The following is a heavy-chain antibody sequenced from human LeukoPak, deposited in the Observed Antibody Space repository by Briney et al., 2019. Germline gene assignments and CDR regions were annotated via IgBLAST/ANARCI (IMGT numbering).Heavy chain of an antibody. CDR1: GFTFNSFS. J-gene: IGHJ4*02. Sequence: GGSLRLSCSASGFTFNSFSMTWVRQAPGKGLEWVANIKHDGSEKYYADSVRGRVTISRDNTKNSVYLQMNTLRAEDTAVYFCARHNYYHFDYWGQGTLVTASS. V-gene: IGHV3-7*01. CDR3: ARHNYYHFDY. D-gene: IGHD1-1*01. CDR2: IKHDGSEK.